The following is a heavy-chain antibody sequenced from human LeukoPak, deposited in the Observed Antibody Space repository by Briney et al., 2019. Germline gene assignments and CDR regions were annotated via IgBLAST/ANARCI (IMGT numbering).Heavy chain of an antibody. Sequence: PSETLSLTCTVSGYAIGSNCFWGWIRQPPGKGLEWIGSIHHRGTTYYNPSLKGRLTISLDTSKNQFSLNLTSVTASDTAVYYCSRETAGTTIDFWGQGRLVAVSS. V-gene: IGHV4-38-2*02. J-gene: IGHJ4*02. D-gene: IGHD3-10*01. CDR1: GYAIGSNCF. CDR3: SRETAGTTIDF. CDR2: IHHRGTT.